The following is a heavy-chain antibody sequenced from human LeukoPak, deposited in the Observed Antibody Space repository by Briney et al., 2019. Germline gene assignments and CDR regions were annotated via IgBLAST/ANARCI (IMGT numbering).Heavy chain of an antibody. CDR2: INPNSGGT. CDR3: ARTDYGGDEA. CDR1: VYTFTGYY. D-gene: IGHD4-17*01. V-gene: IGHV1-2*02. J-gene: IGHJ5*02. Sequence: SVHVSCQGSVYTFTGYYMHWVRQPPGQGLEWMGWINPNSGGTNYAQKFQGRVTMTRDTSISTAYMELSRLRSDDTAVYYCARTDYGGDEAWGQGTLVTVSS.